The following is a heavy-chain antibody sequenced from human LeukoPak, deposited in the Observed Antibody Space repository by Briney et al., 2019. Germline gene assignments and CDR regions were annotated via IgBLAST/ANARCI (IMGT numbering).Heavy chain of an antibody. V-gene: IGHV3-7*01. D-gene: IGHD1-26*01. CDR2: IKEDGSAK. CDR1: GFTFNNFW. CDR3: VRAGWELDY. Sequence: GGSLRLSCAASGFTFNNFWMTWVRQAPGKGLEWVADIKEDGSAKFYVDSVKGRFTISRDNSKDSVYLQMDSLRVEDTAVYYCVRAGWELDYWGQGTLVTVSS. J-gene: IGHJ4*02.